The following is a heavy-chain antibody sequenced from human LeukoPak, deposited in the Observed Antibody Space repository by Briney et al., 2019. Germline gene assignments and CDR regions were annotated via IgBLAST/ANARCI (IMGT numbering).Heavy chain of an antibody. CDR2: ITTISHYI. V-gene: IGHV3-21*01. J-gene: IGHJ5*02. D-gene: IGHD3-10*01. CDR1: GFTLSDYH. Sequence: MPGGSLSLSCAASGFTLSDYHMNWVRQAPGKGLEWPSSITTISHYIYYPGAVRGRFTISRDNAKNSLYLQMNSLRGEDTAVYYCARSGGPGTYHQLRYNWFDPWGQGTLVTVSS. CDR3: ARSGGPGTYHQLRYNWFDP.